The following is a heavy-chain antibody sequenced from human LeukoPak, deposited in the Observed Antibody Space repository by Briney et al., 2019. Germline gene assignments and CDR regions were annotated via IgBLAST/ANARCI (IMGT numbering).Heavy chain of an antibody. CDR2: ISSSSSTI. J-gene: IGHJ4*02. Sequence: GGSLGLSCAASGFTFSSYAVSWVRQAPGKGLEWVSSISSSSSTIYYADSVKGRFTISRDNAKNSLYLQMNSLRAEDTAVYYCARVGAINLYFDYWGQGTLVTVSS. CDR1: GFTFSSYA. D-gene: IGHD3-10*01. CDR3: ARVGAINLYFDY. V-gene: IGHV3-48*04.